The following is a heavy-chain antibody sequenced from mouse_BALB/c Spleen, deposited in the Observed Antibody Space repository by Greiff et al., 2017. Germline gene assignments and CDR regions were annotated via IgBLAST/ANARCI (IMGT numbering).Heavy chain of an antibody. CDR3: ARKGYGNYEDAMDY. D-gene: IGHD2-1*01. Sequence: QVQLKQSGPELVKPGASVRISCKASGYTFTSYYIHWVKQRPGQGLEWIGWIYPGNVNTKYNEKFKGKATLTADKSSSTAYMQLSSLTSEDSAVYFCARKGYGNYEDAMDYWGQGTSVTVSS. CDR2: IYPGNVNT. J-gene: IGHJ4*01. CDR1: GYTFTSYY. V-gene: IGHV1S56*01.